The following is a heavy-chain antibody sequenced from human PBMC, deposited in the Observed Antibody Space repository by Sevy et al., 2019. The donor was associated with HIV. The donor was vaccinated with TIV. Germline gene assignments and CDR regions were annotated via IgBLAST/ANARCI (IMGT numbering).Heavy chain of an antibody. Sequence: SETLSLTCTVSGGSVSSGSYYWSWIRQPPGKGLEWIGYIYYSGSTNYNPSLKSRVTISVDTSKNQFSLKLSSVTAADTAMYYCARSQYCSGGSCYSDFDYWGQGTLVTVSS. CDR3: ARSQYCSGGSCYSDFDY. D-gene: IGHD2-15*01. V-gene: IGHV4-61*01. J-gene: IGHJ4*02. CDR2: IYYSGST. CDR1: GGSVSSGSYY.